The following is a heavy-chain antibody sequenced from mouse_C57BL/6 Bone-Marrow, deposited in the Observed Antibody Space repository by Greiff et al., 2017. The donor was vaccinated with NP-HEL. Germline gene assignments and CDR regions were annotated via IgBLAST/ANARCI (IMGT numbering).Heavy chain of an antibody. CDR1: GYTFTSYG. CDR3: ARPIYYGSGYEFAY. D-gene: IGHD1-1*01. V-gene: IGHV1-81*01. J-gene: IGHJ3*01. Sequence: LVESGAELARPGASVKLSCKASGYTFTSYGISWVQQRTGQGLEWIGEIYPRSGNTYYNEKFKGKATLTADKSSSTAYMELRSLTSEDSAVYFCARPIYYGSGYEFAYWGQGTLVTVSA. CDR2: IYPRSGNT.